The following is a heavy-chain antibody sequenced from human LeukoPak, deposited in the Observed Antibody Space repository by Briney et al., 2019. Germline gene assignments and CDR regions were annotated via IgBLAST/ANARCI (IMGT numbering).Heavy chain of an antibody. CDR2: IYHSGST. V-gene: IGHV4-38-2*02. Sequence: SETLSLTCTVSDYSMNSGYYWDWIRQPPGKGLEWIGSIYHSGSTYYNPSLKSRVTISVDTSKNQISLRLTSVAATDTAMYYCARQTGSGLFTLPGGQGTLVTVSS. CDR1: DYSMNSGYY. J-gene: IGHJ4*02. CDR3: ARQTGSGLFTLP. D-gene: IGHD3/OR15-3a*01.